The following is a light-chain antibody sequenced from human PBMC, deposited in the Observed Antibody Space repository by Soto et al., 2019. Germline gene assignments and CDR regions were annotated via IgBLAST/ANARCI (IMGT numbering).Light chain of an antibody. CDR1: QSVRSY. CDR3: QHRSTWPYT. J-gene: IGKJ2*01. V-gene: IGKV3-11*01. Sequence: EIVLTQSPATLSLSPGERATLSCRASQSVRSYLGWYQQKPGQAPRLLIYDASNRATGIPARFSGGGSGTDFSLTISSLEPEDFAVYYCQHRSTWPYTFGQGTKLESK. CDR2: DAS.